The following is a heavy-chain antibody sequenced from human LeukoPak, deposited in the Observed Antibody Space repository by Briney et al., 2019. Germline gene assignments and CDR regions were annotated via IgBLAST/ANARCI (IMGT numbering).Heavy chain of an antibody. V-gene: IGHV1-2*04. CDR1: GYTFTSYY. Sequence: GASVKVSCKASGYTFTSYYMHWVRQAPGQGLEWMGWINPNSGGTNYAQKFQDWVTLTRDTSISTAYMELSRLISDDTAVYYCARGGFSGYESAYYYYGMGVWGQGTTVTVSS. D-gene: IGHD5-12*01. CDR3: ARGGFSGYESAYYYYGMGV. J-gene: IGHJ6*02. CDR2: INPNSGGT.